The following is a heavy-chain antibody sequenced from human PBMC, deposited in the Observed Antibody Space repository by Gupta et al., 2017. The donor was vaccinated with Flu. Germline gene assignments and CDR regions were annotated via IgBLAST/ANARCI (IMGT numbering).Heavy chain of an antibody. D-gene: IGHD1-26*01. V-gene: IGHV3-21*01. CDR3: ARDRKWELRYYDYGMDG. CDR1: GFTFSSYS. CDR2: ISSSSSYI. J-gene: IGHJ6*02. Sequence: VQLVASGGGLVKPGGSLRLSCAASGFTFSSYSMNWVRQDPGKGLEWDSSISSSSSYIDDADSVKGRLKISRDNAKNSLYLQMNSLRDEDTAGYYGARDRKWELRYYDYGMDGWGQGTTGTVS.